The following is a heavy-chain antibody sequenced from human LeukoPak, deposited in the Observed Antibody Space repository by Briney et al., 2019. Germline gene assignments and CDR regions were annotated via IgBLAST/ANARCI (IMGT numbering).Heavy chain of an antibody. V-gene: IGHV1-24*01. J-gene: IGHJ5*02. CDR2: FDPEEGAT. Sequence: ASVKVSCKVSGYTLSELSMHWVRPAPGTGLEWMGSFDPEEGATIYAQKFQGRVTMTEDTSTDTAYMELSSLRSEDTAMYYWATVAQSEASYDVPSWGQGTLVTVSS. D-gene: IGHD3-10*02. CDR3: ATVAQSEASYDVPS. CDR1: GYTLSELS.